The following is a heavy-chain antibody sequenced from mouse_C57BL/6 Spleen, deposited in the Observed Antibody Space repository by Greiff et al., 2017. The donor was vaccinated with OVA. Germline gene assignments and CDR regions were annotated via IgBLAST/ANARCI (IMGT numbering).Heavy chain of an antibody. CDR3: ARFLDV. J-gene: IGHJ1*03. CDR1: GYAFTNYW. V-gene: IGHV1-54*01. CDR2: INPGSGVT. Sequence: QVQLQQSGAELVRPGTSVKVSCKASGYAFTNYWIEWVKQRPGQGLEWIGVINPGSGVTNYNEKFKGKATLTADKSSSTAYMQLSSLKSEDSAVYFCARFLDVWGTGTTVTVSS.